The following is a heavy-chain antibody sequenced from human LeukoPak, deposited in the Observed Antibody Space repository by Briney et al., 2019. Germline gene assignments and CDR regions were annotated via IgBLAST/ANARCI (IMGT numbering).Heavy chain of an antibody. J-gene: IGHJ4*02. Sequence: ASVKVSCKASGYTFTSYAMNWVRQAPGKGLEWMGGFDPEDGETIYAQKFQGRVTMTEDTSTDTAYMELSSLRSEDTAVYYCATGVWGSYRYAEYYFDYWGQGTLVTVSS. D-gene: IGHD3-16*02. V-gene: IGHV1-24*01. CDR1: GYTFTSYA. CDR2: FDPEDGET. CDR3: ATGVWGSYRYAEYYFDY.